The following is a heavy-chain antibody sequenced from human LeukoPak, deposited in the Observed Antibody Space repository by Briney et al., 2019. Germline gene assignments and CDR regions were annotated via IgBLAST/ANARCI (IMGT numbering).Heavy chain of an antibody. CDR2: INPNSGGT. CDR1: GYTFTGYY. V-gene: IGHV1-2*02. D-gene: IGHD6-19*01. CDR3: ARPEAFYSSGWYAFDY. Sequence: ASVKVSCKASGYTFTGYYMHWVRQAPGQGLEWMGWINPNSGGTIYAQKFQGRVTMTRDTSISTAYMELSRLRSDDTAVYYCARPEAFYSSGWYAFDYWGQGTLVTVSS. J-gene: IGHJ4*02.